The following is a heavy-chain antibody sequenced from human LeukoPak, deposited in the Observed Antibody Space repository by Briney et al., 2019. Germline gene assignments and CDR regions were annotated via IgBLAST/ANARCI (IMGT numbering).Heavy chain of an antibody. J-gene: IGHJ5*02. CDR2: INHSGST. CDR3: AGAPYDSSGS. Sequence: SETLSLTCAVYGGSFSGYYWSWIRQPPGKGLEWIGEINHSGSTNYNPSLKSRVTISVDTSKNQFSLKLSSVTAADTAVHYCAGAPYDSSGSWGQGTLVTVSS. V-gene: IGHV4-34*01. D-gene: IGHD3-22*01. CDR1: GGSFSGYY.